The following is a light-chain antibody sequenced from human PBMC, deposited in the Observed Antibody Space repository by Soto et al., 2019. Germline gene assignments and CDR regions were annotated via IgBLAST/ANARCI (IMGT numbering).Light chain of an antibody. Sequence: EIVLTQSPATLSLSPGERATLSCRASQRVSSYLAWYQQKPGQAPRLLIYDASSRATGIPARFSGSGSGTDFTLTISSLEPEDFAVYYCQQRRSWPLTFGGGTKVEIK. J-gene: IGKJ4*01. V-gene: IGKV3-11*01. CDR2: DAS. CDR1: QRVSSY. CDR3: QQRRSWPLT.